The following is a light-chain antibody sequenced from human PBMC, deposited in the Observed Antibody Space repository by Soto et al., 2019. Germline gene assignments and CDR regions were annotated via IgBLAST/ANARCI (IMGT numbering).Light chain of an antibody. CDR1: QSVSSSY. CDR2: GAS. V-gene: IGKV3-20*01. J-gene: IGKJ4*01. CDR3: QQYGSSPT. Sequence: EIVLTQSPGTLSLSPGERATLSCSASQSVSSSYLAWYQQKPGQAPRLLIYGASSRATGIPDRFSGSGSGTDFTLTISRLEPEDFAVYYCQQYGSSPTFDGGTKVDIK.